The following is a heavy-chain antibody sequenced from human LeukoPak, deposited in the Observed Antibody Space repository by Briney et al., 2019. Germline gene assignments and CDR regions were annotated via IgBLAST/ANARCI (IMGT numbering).Heavy chain of an antibody. J-gene: IGHJ4*02. Sequence: PGGSLRLSCAASGXTFSNYAMHWFRQAPGKGLEWVAAISYDGSNKYYADSVKGRFSISRDNSKNTLYLQMNSLRAEDTAVYYCARDGTHNWDHFDYWGQGTLVTVSS. CDR3: ARDGTHNWDHFDY. D-gene: IGHD1-20*01. V-gene: IGHV3-30-3*01. CDR2: ISYDGSNK. CDR1: GXTFSNYA.